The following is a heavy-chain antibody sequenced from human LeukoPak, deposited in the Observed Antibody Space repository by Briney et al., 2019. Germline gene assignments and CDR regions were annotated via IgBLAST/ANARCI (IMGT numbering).Heavy chain of an antibody. V-gene: IGHV1-2*02. CDR2: INPNSGGT. J-gene: IGHJ4*02. CDR1: GYTFAGYY. Sequence: GASVKVSCKASGYTFAGYYMHWVGQSPGQGLEWMGWINPNSGGTNYAQKFQGRVTMTRDTSISTAYMELSRLRSDDTAVYYCARIPGDSGYYYGRLDYWGQGTLVTVSS. D-gene: IGHD5-12*01. CDR3: ARIPGDSGYYYGRLDY.